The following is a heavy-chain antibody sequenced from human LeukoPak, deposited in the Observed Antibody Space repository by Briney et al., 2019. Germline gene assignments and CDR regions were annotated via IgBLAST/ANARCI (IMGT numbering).Heavy chain of an antibody. V-gene: IGHV3-30*04. Sequence: GGSLRLSCAASGFTFSSYAMHWVRQAPGKGLEWVAVISYDGSNKKYGDSVKGRFTISRDNSKNTLYLQMNSLRAEDTAVYYCARILDSAWGELGYWGQGTLVTVSS. D-gene: IGHD6-19*01. J-gene: IGHJ4*02. CDR2: ISYDGSNK. CDR1: GFTFSSYA. CDR3: ARILDSAWGELGY.